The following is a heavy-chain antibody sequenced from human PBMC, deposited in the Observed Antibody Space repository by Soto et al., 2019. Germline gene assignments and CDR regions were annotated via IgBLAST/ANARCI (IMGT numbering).Heavy chain of an antibody. D-gene: IGHD3-9*01. CDR2: IRKKTKRYTT. Sequence: EVQLVESGGGLVQPGGSLRVSCAASGFTFSDHYMDWVRQAPGKGLEWVGRIRKKTKRYTTDYAASVNGRFTISRDDSENSVHLKMNRLKSEDTAVYYCVRVPLDGLTTYFDSWGPGTMVTVSS. J-gene: IGHJ4*02. V-gene: IGHV3-72*01. CDR3: VRVPLDGLTTYFDS. CDR1: GFTFSDHY.